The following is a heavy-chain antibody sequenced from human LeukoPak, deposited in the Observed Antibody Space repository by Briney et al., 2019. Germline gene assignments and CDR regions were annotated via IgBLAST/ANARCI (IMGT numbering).Heavy chain of an antibody. CDR1: GYSFTTYW. V-gene: IGHV5-51*01. D-gene: IGHD2-2*01. J-gene: IGHJ4*02. CDR3: ASPPTRECSSISCPLSY. Sequence: GESLKISCKGSGYSFTTYWIAWVRQMPGKGLEWMGIIYPGDSDTRYSPSFQGQVTISVDKSVSAAYLQCSSLKASDTAMYYCASPPTRECSSISCPLSYWGQGTLVTVSS. CDR2: IYPGDSDT.